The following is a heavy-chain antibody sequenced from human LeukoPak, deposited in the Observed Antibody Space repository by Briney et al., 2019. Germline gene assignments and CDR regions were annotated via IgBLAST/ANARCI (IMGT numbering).Heavy chain of an antibody. CDR1: GFTFDDYA. CDR2: ISWNSGSI. CDR3: VREAMVGTSDY. J-gene: IGHJ4*02. V-gene: IGHV3-9*01. Sequence: GGSLRLSCAASGFTFDDYAMHWVRQAPGKGLEWVSGISWNSGSIGYADSVKGRFTISRHNAKNSLYLQMNSLRAEDTAVYYCVREAMVGTSDYWGQGTLVTVSS. D-gene: IGHD5-18*01.